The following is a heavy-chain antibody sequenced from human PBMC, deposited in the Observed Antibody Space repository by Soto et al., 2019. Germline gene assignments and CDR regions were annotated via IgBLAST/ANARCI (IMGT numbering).Heavy chain of an antibody. CDR1: GFTFSNYA. J-gene: IGHJ3*02. CDR2: IAANGGAA. CDR3: GKDPNGDYVGAFDI. D-gene: IGHD4-17*01. Sequence: EVQLLESGGGLVQPGESLRLSCAASGFTFSNYAMSWVRQAPGKGPEWVAGIAANGGAAYLADSVKGRFTISRDNSKNTLYLQKNSLRPDDTALYYCGKDPNGDYVGAFDICGQGTMVTVSS. V-gene: IGHV3-23*01.